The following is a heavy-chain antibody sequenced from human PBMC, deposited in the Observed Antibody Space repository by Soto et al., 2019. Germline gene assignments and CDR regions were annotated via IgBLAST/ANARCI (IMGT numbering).Heavy chain of an antibody. D-gene: IGHD2-2*01. CDR2: IRGSGGGT. CDR1: GFTFSDYA. V-gene: IGHV3-23*01. Sequence: EVQLLESGGGLVQPGGSLRLSCTASGFTFSDYAMSWVRQAPGKGLEWVSGIRGSGGGTYYAGSVKGRFTISRDNSKNTLDLQLNSMGAEDRGVYYCAKALGHCSGTSCYGSNYYMDVWGKGTTVTVAS. J-gene: IGHJ6*03. CDR3: AKALGHCSGTSCYGSNYYMDV.